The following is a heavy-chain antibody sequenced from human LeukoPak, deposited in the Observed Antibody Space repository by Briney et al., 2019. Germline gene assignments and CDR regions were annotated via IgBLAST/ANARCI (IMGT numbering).Heavy chain of an antibody. CDR1: GGSISTYY. J-gene: IGHJ4*02. D-gene: IGHD3-9*01. V-gene: IGHV4-59*01. Sequence: SETLSLTCTVSGGSISTYYWSWIRQPPGKGLEWIGYIYYSGSTNYNPSLKSRVTISVDTSKNQFPLKLSSVTAADTAVYYCARLRFDWFYSDYWGQGTLVTVSS. CDR2: IYYSGST. CDR3: ARLRFDWFYSDY.